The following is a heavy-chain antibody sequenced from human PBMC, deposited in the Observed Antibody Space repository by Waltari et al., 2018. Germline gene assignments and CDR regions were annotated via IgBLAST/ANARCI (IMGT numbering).Heavy chain of an antibody. V-gene: IGHV3-33*01. CDR2: IWYDGSNK. D-gene: IGHD3-3*01. CDR1: GFTFRSYG. J-gene: IGHJ4*02. Sequence: QVQLVESGGGVVQPGRSLRLSCAPSGFTFRSYGMPGVRQAPGKGLEWVAVIWYDGSNKYYVDSVKGRFTISRDNSKNTLYLQMNSLRAEDTAVYYCAGGLEWLSYWGQGTLVTVSS. CDR3: AGGLEWLSY.